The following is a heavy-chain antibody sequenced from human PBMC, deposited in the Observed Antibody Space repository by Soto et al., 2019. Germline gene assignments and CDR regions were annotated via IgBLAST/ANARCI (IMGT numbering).Heavy chain of an antibody. D-gene: IGHD5-12*01. CDR3: ARYIVATTYYFDY. CDR2: IYYSGST. J-gene: IGHJ4*02. Sequence: SETLSLTCAVSGGSISSGGYYWSWIRQHPGKGLEWIGYIYYSGSTYYNPSLKSRITISVDTSKNQFSLKLSSVTAADTAVYYCARYIVATTYYFDYWGQGTLVTVSS. V-gene: IGHV4-31*11. CDR1: GGSISSGGYY.